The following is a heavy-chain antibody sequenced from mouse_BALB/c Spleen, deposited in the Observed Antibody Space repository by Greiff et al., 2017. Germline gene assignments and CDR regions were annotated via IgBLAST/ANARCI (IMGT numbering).Heavy chain of an antibody. J-gene: IGHJ2*01. Sequence: EVKLQESGGDLVKPGGSLKLSCAASGFTFSSYGMSWVRQTPDKRLEWVATISSGGSYTYYPDSVKGRFTISRDNAKNTLYLQMSSLKSEDTAMYYCARHYGSPYYFDYWGQGTTLTVSS. CDR1: GFTFSSYG. V-gene: IGHV5-6*01. CDR2: ISSGGSYT. CDR3: ARHYGSPYYFDY. D-gene: IGHD1-1*01.